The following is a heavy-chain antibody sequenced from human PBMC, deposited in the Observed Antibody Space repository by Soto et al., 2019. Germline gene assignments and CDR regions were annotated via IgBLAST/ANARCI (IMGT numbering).Heavy chain of an antibody. CDR1: GGSFSGYY. CDR3: ARMVVVAATSTSHDY. J-gene: IGHJ4*02. V-gene: IGHV4-34*01. CDR2: INHSGST. D-gene: IGHD2-15*01. Sequence: SETLSLTCAVYGGSFSGYYWSWIRQPPGKGLEWIGEINHSGSTNYNPSLKSRVTISVDTSKNQFSLKLSSVTAADTAVYYCARMVVVAATSTSHDYWGQGTLVTVSS.